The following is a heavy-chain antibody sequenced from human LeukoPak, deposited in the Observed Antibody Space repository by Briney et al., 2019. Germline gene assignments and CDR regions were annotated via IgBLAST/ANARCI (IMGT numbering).Heavy chain of an antibody. CDR1: GGSISSGGYS. CDR2: IYHSGST. Sequence: SGTLSLTCAVSGGSISSGGYSWSWIRQPPGKGLEWIGYIYHSGSTYYNPSLKSRVTISVDRSKNQFSLKLSSVTAADTAVYYCASVGDLDAFDIWGQGTMVTVSS. J-gene: IGHJ3*02. CDR3: ASVGDLDAFDI. V-gene: IGHV4-30-2*01.